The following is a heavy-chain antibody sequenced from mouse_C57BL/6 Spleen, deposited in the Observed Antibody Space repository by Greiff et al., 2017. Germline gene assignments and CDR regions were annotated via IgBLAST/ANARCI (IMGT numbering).Heavy chain of an antibody. CDR2: IYPGSGST. Sequence: QVQLQQPGAELVKPGASVKISCKASGYTFTSSWITWVKQRPGQGLEWIGDIYPGSGSTNYNEKFKSKATLTVDTSSSTAYMQLSSLTSEDSAVYYCARDYDYYFDYWGQGTTLTVSS. D-gene: IGHD2-4*01. J-gene: IGHJ2*01. CDR1: GYTFTSSW. V-gene: IGHV1-55*01. CDR3: ARDYDYYFDY.